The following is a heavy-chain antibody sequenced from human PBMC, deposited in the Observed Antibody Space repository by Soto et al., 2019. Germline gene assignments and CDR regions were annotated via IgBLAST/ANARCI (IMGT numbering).Heavy chain of an antibody. CDR1: GFTFSSYS. CDR2: ISSSSSTI. Sequence: HPGGSLRLSCAASGFTFSSYSMNWVRQAPGKGLEWVSYISSSSSTIYYADSVKGRFTISRDNAKNSLYLQMNSLRAEDTAVYYCARSEDDYYGSGSYPVAFDIWGQGTMVTVSS. V-gene: IGHV3-48*01. D-gene: IGHD3-10*01. J-gene: IGHJ3*02. CDR3: ARSEDDYYGSGSYPVAFDI.